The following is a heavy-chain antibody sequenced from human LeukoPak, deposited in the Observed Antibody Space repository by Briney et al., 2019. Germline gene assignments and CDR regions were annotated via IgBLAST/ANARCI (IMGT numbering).Heavy chain of an antibody. CDR1: GYTFTGYY. Sequence: RASVKVSCEASGYTFTGYYMHWVRQAPGQGLEWMGWINPNSGGTNYAQKFQGRVTMTRDTSISTAYMELSRLRSDDTAVYYCARVLSKRSGSYYNLGYWGQGTLVTVSS. D-gene: IGHD3-10*01. CDR2: INPNSGGT. J-gene: IGHJ4*02. CDR3: ARVLSKRSGSYYNLGY. V-gene: IGHV1-2*02.